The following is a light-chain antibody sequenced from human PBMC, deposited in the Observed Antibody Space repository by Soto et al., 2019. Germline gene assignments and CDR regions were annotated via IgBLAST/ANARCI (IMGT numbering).Light chain of an antibody. Sequence: EIVLTQSPVTLSLSPGERATLSCRASQSVSNYLAWYQQKPGQAPRLLIYDASNRATGIPARFGGSGSGTDFTLTISSLEPEDFAVYYCQQYGGSPLYTFGQGTKLEI. CDR1: QSVSNY. CDR2: DAS. J-gene: IGKJ2*01. CDR3: QQYGGSPLYT. V-gene: IGKV3-11*01.